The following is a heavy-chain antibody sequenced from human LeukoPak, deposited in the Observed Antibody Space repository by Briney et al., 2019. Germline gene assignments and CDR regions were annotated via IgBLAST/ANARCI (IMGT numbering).Heavy chain of an antibody. J-gene: IGHJ4*02. CDR2: IYYSGST. V-gene: IGHV4-59*01. CDR1: GGSISPYY. Sequence: SETLSLTCTVSGGSISPYYWTWIRQAPGKGLEWIGYIYYSGSTNYNPSLKSRVTISVDTSKNQSSLNLTSVTAADTAVYYCAREGTENKYGGHPFNYWGQGTLVTVSS. CDR3: AREGTENKYGGHPFNY. D-gene: IGHD4/OR15-4a*01.